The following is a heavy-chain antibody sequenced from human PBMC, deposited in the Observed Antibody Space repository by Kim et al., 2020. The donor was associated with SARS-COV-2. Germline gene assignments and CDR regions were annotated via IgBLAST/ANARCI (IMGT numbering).Heavy chain of an antibody. D-gene: IGHD3-9*01. CDR3: ARDGYFDWLLYGYYYYGMDV. V-gene: IGHV3-74*01. Sequence: GRYTISRDNAKNTLSLQMNSLRAEDTAVYYCARDGYFDWLLYGYYYYGMDVWGQGTTVTVSS. J-gene: IGHJ6*02.